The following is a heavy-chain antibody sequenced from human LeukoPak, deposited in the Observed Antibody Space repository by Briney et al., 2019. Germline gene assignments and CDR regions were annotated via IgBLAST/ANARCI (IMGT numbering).Heavy chain of an antibody. CDR3: ARGAVAGSRSDFAAFDI. CDR1: GFTFSDYY. V-gene: IGHV3-11*01. Sequence: NSGGSLRLSCAASGFTFSDYYMTWIRQAPGKGLEWVSYISSSASPIYYADSVKGRFTISRDNARNSLYLQMNTLRADDTAVYYCARGAVAGSRSDFAAFDIWGQGTMVTVSS. D-gene: IGHD6-19*01. J-gene: IGHJ3*02. CDR2: ISSSASPI.